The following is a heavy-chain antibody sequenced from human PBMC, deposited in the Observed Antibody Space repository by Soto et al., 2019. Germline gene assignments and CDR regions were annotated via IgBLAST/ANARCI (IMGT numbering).Heavy chain of an antibody. D-gene: IGHD3-22*01. CDR2: ISGNSRYT. CDR3: PKGSSDSRPYYFDS. CDR1: GFTFSTYT. V-gene: IGHV3-23*01. Sequence: GESLKISCAASGFTFSTYTMSWVRQAPGKGLEWISAISGNSRYTYYADSVKGRFTISRDNSKNTLYLQMSSLRAEDTAVYYCPKGSSDSRPYYFDSWGRGTLVTVSS. J-gene: IGHJ4*02.